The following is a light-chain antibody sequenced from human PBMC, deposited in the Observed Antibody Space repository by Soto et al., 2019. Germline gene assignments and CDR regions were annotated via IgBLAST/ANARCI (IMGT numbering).Light chain of an antibody. Sequence: DIQITKSPSTLSGSVGDRVPITCRASQTISSWLAWYQQKTGKAPKLLIDKASTLKSGVPSRCSGSGSGTECTLTISSLKPDDVATYYCQHYKSYSEACGERTKVEIK. CDR3: QHYKSYSEA. CDR1: QTISSW. CDR2: KAS. V-gene: IGKV1-5*03. J-gene: IGKJ4*02.